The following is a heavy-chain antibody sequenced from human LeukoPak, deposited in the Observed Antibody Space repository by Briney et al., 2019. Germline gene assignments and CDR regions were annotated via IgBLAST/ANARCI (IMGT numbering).Heavy chain of an antibody. D-gene: IGHD6-6*01. CDR1: GGSISSGGYY. V-gene: IGHV4-31*03. Sequence: NPSETLSLTCTVSGGSISSGGYYWSWIRQHPGKGLEWIGYIYYSGSTYYNPSLKSRVTISVDTSKNQFSLKLSSVTAADTAVYYCSGSSVGAFDIWGQGTMVTVSS. CDR3: SGSSVGAFDI. J-gene: IGHJ3*02. CDR2: IYYSGST.